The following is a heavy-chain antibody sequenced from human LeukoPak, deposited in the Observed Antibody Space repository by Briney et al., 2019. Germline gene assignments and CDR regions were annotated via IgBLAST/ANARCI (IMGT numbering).Heavy chain of an antibody. Sequence: ASVKVSCKASGYTFTSYGVSWVRQAPGQGLEWMGWISGYNGNTNYAQKLQGRVTMTTDTSTSTAYMELRSLRSEDTAVYYCARDQRRQLLWFGERIVIDAFDIWGQGTMVTVSS. CDR1: GYTFTSYG. CDR2: ISGYNGNT. J-gene: IGHJ3*02. V-gene: IGHV1-18*01. D-gene: IGHD3-10*01. CDR3: ARDQRRQLLWFGERIVIDAFDI.